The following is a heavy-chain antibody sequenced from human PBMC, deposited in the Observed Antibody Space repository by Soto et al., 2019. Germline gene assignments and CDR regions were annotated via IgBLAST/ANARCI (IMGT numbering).Heavy chain of an antibody. CDR1: GFTFTTYV. CDR2: IKPSGGNT. Sequence: EVQLLESGGGLVQPGGSLRLACAASGFTFTTYVMSWVRQAPGKGLEWVSSIKPSGGNTYYADSVKGRFTISRDDSKNTLYLQMNSLRAEDTAVYYCAKELGATSGVGPGNYSGQGTLVTVSS. D-gene: IGHD3-3*01. V-gene: IGHV3-23*01. J-gene: IGHJ4*02. CDR3: AKELGATSGVGPGNY.